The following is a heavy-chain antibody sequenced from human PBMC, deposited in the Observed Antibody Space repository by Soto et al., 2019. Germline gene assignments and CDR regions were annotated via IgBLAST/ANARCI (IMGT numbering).Heavy chain of an antibody. V-gene: IGHV4-30-4*01. Sequence: PSETLSLTCTVSGDTVNNGYYFWSWIRQSPGKGLEWLGYIYFTGSTYYSPSLKSRLHISMDKSKNHFSLEMTSVTVADTAVYFCASGAVVGVVSAFKRELDPWGPRLLVTVSS. J-gene: IGHJ5*01. CDR3: ASGAVVGVVSAFKRELDP. CDR1: GDTVNNGYYF. D-gene: IGHD2-15*01. CDR2: IYFTGST.